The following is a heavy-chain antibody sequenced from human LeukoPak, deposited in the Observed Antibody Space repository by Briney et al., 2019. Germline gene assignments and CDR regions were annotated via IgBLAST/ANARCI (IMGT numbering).Heavy chain of an antibody. J-gene: IGHJ4*02. D-gene: IGHD4/OR15-4a*01. CDR1: GGSFSGYY. Sequence: NTSETLSLTCAVYGGSFSGYYWSWIRQPPGKGLEWIGEINHSGSTNYNPSLKSRVTISVDTSKNQFSLKLSSVTAADTAVYYCARGRSYGALYFDYWGQGTLVTVSS. CDR3: ARGRSYGALYFDY. CDR2: INHSGST. V-gene: IGHV4-34*01.